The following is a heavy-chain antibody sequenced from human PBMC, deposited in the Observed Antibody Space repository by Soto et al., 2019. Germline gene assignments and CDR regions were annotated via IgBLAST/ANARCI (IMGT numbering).Heavy chain of an antibody. CDR3: AKGSTAMTYFDY. Sequence: QVQLVESGGGVVQPGRSLRLSCAASGFIFSSYGMHWVRQAPGKGLEWVAVISYDGSNKYYADTVKGRFTISRDNSKNTLYLQMSSLRAEDTAVYYCAKGSTAMTYFDYWGQGTLVTVSS. CDR1: GFIFSSYG. CDR2: ISYDGSNK. D-gene: IGHD5-18*01. J-gene: IGHJ4*02. V-gene: IGHV3-30*18.